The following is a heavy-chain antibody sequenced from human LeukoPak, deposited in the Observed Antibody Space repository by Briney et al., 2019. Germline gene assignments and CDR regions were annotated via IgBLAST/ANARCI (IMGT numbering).Heavy chain of an antibody. V-gene: IGHV1-2*02. Sequence: ASVTVSCTASGYTFTGYYIHWVRQAPGQGLEWMGWINPNSGGTDYAQKFHGRVTKTRDTSISTAYMEVSSLRSDDPAVYYCAPGAGVAMPGQQYYFDYWGQGTLVTVSS. D-gene: IGHD6-19*01. CDR2: INPNSGGT. CDR1: GYTFTGYY. J-gene: IGHJ4*02. CDR3: APGAGVAMPGQQYYFDY.